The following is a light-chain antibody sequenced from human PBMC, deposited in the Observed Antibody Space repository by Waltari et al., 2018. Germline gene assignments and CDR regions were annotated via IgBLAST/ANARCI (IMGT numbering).Light chain of an antibody. CDR2: GAS. CDR1: QSVSNN. CDR3: RQYNNWLWT. J-gene: IGKJ1*01. V-gene: IGKV3-15*01. Sequence: ERVMTQSPATLSVSPGERATLSCRGSQSVSNNLAWYQQKPGQAPRLLIYGASTRATDIPARFSGSGSGTELTLTISSLQSEDFAVYYCRQYNNWLWTFGQGTKVEVK.